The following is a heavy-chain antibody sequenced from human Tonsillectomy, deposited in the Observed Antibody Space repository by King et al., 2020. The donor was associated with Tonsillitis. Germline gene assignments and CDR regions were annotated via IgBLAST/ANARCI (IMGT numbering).Heavy chain of an antibody. J-gene: IGHJ6*02. CDR2: IIPIFGTS. D-gene: IGHD3-16*01. CDR3: ARGGGSPHSGLAV. Sequence: QVQLVQSGAEVKKPGSSVKVSCKASGGTFSSYDITWVRQAAGQGLEWMGGIIPIFGTSNYAQKLQGRVTITADESTSTAYMELSSLRSEDTAVYYCARGGGSPHSGLAVWGQGTTVIVSS. V-gene: IGHV1-69*01. CDR1: GGTFSSYD.